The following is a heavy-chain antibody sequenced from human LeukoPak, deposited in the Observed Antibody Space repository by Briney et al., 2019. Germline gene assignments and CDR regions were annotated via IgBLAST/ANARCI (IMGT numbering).Heavy chain of an antibody. D-gene: IGHD1-1*01. V-gene: IGHV3-48*04. J-gene: IGHJ4*02. CDR1: GFGFSSYS. CDR2: ITGSSSRT. CDR3: VRDPNALDL. Sequence: GGSLRLSCVASGFGFSSYSMNWVRQAPGKGLEWVAYITGSSSRTLYADSVRGRFTISRDNAKNSLHLQMSSLRVEDTGIYYCVRDPNALDLWGQGTLVTVSS.